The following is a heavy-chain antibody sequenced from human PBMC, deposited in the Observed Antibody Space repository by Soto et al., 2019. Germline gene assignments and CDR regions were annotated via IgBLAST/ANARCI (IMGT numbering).Heavy chain of an antibody. CDR1: GFTFSSYW. CDR2: INSDGSST. CDR3: AKDLYPVVAATPHYYYYYGMDV. Sequence: GGSLRLSCAASGFTFSSYWVHWVRQAPGKGLVWVSRINSDGSSTSYADSVKGRFTISRDNSKNTLYLQMNSLRAEDTAVYYCAKDLYPVVAATPHYYYYYGMDVWGQGTTVTVSS. D-gene: IGHD2-15*01. V-gene: IGHV3-74*01. J-gene: IGHJ6*02.